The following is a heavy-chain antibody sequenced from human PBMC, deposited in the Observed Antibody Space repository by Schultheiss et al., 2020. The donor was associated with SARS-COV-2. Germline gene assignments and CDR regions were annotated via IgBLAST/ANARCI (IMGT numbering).Heavy chain of an antibody. CDR1: GGSISSGGYY. Sequence: SETLSLTCTVSGGSISSGGYYWGWIRQHPGKGLEWIGYIYHSGSTNYNPSLKSRVTISVDTSKNQFSLKLSSVTAADTAVYYCARGVRLEWLLHYYYYYGMDVWGQGTTVTVSS. V-gene: IGHV4-61*08. D-gene: IGHD3-3*01. CDR2: IYHSGST. CDR3: ARGVRLEWLLHYYYYYGMDV. J-gene: IGHJ6*02.